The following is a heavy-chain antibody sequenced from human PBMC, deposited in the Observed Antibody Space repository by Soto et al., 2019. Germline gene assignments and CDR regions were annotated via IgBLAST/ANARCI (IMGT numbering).Heavy chain of an antibody. CDR2: INAGNGNT. D-gene: IGHD2-21*02. Sequence: QAQLVQSGAEEKKPGASVKVSCKASGYTFTGYAMHWVRQAPGQRLEWMGWINAGNGNTKYSQKFKGRVTIPRDTSASTADMELSSLRSEDTAVYYCARAVAVTADFDYWWQGTLVTVSS. CDR3: ARAVAVTADFDY. J-gene: IGHJ4*02. CDR1: GYTFTGYA. V-gene: IGHV1-3*05.